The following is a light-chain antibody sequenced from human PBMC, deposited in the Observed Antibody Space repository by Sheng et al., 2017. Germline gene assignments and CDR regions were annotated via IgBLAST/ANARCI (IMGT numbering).Light chain of an antibody. Sequence: QLVLTQSPSASASLGASVKLTCTLSTGHSSYAIAWHQQQPEKGPRYLMKVNSDGTHNTGDGIPDRFSGSSSGAERYLTISSLQSEDEADYYCQTWGTGIRVFGGGTKLTV. CDR3: QTWGTGIRV. J-gene: IGLJ3*02. CDR2: VNSDGTH. V-gene: IGLV4-69*01. CDR1: TGHSSYA.